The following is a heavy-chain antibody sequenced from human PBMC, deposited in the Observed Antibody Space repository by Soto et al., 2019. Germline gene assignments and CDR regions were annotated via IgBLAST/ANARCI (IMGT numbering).Heavy chain of an antibody. V-gene: IGHV3-15*07. J-gene: IGHJ6*02. CDR1: GFTFSNAW. D-gene: IGHD4-17*01. CDR2: IKSKTDGGTT. CDR3: TTDSKLSYGDYDFSTYYYYGMDV. Sequence: GGSLRLSCAASGFTFSNAWMNWVRQAPGKGLEWVGRIKSKTDGGTTDYAAPVKGRFTISRDDSKNTLYLQMNSLKTEDTAVYYCTTDSKLSYGDYDFSTYYYYGMDVWGQGTTVTVSS.